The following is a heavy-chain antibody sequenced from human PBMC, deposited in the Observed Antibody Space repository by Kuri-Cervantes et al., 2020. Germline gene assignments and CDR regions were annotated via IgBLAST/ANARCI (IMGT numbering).Heavy chain of an antibody. J-gene: IGHJ6*02. CDR2: IYYSGST. Sequence: SETLSLTCTVSGGSISSGDYYWSWTRQPPGKGLEWIGYIYYSGSTYYNPSLKSRVTISVDTSKNQFSLKLSSVTAADTAVYYCARDKYGSGLFGMDVWGQGTTVTVSS. CDR1: GGSISSGDYY. CDR3: ARDKYGSGLFGMDV. D-gene: IGHD3-10*01. V-gene: IGHV4-30-4*01.